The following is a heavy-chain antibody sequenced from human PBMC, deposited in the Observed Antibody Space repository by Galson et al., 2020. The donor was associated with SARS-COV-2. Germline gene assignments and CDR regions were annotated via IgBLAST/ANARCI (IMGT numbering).Heavy chain of an antibody. CDR2: IYTSGST. V-gene: IGHV4-61*02. CDR3: ARVGQEMATIPDAFDI. CDR1: GGSISSGSYY. D-gene: IGHD5-12*01. Sequence: SETLSLTCTVSGGSISSGSYYWSWIRQPAGKGLEWIGRIYTSGSTNYNPSLKSRVTISVDTSKNQFSLKLSSVTAADTAVYYCARVGQEMATIPDAFDIWGQGTMVTVSS. J-gene: IGHJ3*02.